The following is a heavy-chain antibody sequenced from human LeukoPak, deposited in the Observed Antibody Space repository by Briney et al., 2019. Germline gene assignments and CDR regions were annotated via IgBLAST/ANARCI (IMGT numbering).Heavy chain of an antibody. Sequence: PGGSLRLSCAASGFTFSSYEMNWVRQAPGKGLEWVSYISNSGNTIFYADSVKGRFTISRDNGKNSLYLQMNSLRAEDTAVYYWARVFSNPTGNDSWGEGTLVTVSS. CDR3: ARVFSNPTGNDS. V-gene: IGHV3-48*03. CDR1: GFTFSSYE. CDR2: ISNSGNTI. J-gene: IGHJ5*01. D-gene: IGHD1-14*01.